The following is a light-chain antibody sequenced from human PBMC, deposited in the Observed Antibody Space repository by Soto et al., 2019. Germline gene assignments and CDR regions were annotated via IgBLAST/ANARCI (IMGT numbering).Light chain of an antibody. J-gene: IGLJ3*02. CDR3: SSYANNQMV. CDR2: EVN. Sequence: QSALTQPASVSGSPGQSITISCTGTSSDVGGHNYVSWYQQHPGKAPKLMIYEVNNRPSGVSNRFSGSKSGNTASLTISGLQTEDEADYYCSSYANNQMVFGGGTKLTVL. V-gene: IGLV2-14*01. CDR1: SSDVGGHNY.